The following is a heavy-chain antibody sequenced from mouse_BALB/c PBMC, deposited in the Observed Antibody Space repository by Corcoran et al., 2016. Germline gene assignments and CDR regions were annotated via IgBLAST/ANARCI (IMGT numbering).Heavy chain of an antibody. V-gene: IGHV9-3-1*01. D-gene: IGHD1-1*01. Sequence: QIQLVQSGPELKKPGETVKISCKASGYTFTNYGMNWVKQAPGKGLKWMGWINTYTGEPTYADDFKGRFAFSLETSASPAYLQINNLKNEDTATYFCARAPLLRYYFEDWGQGTTLTVSS. CDR2: INTYTGEP. J-gene: IGHJ2*01. CDR1: GYTFTNYG. CDR3: ARAPLLRYYFED.